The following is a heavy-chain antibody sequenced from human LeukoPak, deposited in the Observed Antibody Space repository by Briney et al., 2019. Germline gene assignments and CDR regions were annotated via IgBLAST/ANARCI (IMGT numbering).Heavy chain of an antibody. Sequence: KSSETLSLTCTVSGYSISSGYYWGWIRQPPGKGLEWIGSIYHSGSTYYNPSLKSRVTISVDTSKNQFSLKLSSVTAADTAVYYCARGYPFTAETSMVRGPTNWFDPWGQGTLVTVSS. CDR2: IYHSGST. V-gene: IGHV4-38-2*02. CDR1: GYSISSGYY. CDR3: ARGYPFTAETSMVRGPTNWFDP. D-gene: IGHD3-10*01. J-gene: IGHJ5*02.